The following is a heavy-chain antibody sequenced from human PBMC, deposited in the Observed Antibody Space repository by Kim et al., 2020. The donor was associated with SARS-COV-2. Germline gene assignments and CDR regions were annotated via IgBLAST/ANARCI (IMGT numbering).Heavy chain of an antibody. CDR1: GFTFSSYA. CDR3: AKDGELLWFGVYYFDY. J-gene: IGHJ4*02. V-gene: IGHV3-23*01. Sequence: GGSLRLSCAASGFTFSSYAMSWVRQAPGKGLEWVSAISGSGGSTYYADSVKGRFTISRDNSKNTLYLQMNSLRAEDTAVYYCAKDGELLWFGVYYFDYWGQGTLVTVSS. D-gene: IGHD3-10*01. CDR2: ISGSGGST.